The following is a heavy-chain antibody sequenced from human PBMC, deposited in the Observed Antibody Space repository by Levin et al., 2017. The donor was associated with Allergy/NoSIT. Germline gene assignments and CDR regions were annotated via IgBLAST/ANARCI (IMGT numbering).Heavy chain of an antibody. CDR3: ARPGSGWYAGAFDI. CDR1: AYRFPNYW. D-gene: IGHD6-19*01. V-gene: IGHV5-51*01. Sequence: KVSCQGSAYRFPNYWIGWVRQMPGKGLEWMGIIYPGDSDTRYSPSFQGQVTISADKSISTAYLQWSSLKASDTAMYYCARPGSGWYAGAFDIWGQGTMVTVSS. CDR2: IYPGDSDT. J-gene: IGHJ3*02.